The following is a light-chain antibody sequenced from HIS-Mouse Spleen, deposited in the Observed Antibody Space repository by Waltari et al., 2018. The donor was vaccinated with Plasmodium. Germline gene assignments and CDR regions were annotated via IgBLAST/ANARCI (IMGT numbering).Light chain of an antibody. CDR3: QQYNNWSFT. Sequence: EIVMTQSPATLSVSPGERATLSCRASQSVSSNLAWYQQKPGQAPRRLIYGASTRATGIPARFSGSGSVTEFNLTISSLQSEDFAVYYCQQYNNWSFTFGPGTKVDIK. J-gene: IGKJ3*01. V-gene: IGKV3-15*01. CDR1: QSVSSN. CDR2: GAS.